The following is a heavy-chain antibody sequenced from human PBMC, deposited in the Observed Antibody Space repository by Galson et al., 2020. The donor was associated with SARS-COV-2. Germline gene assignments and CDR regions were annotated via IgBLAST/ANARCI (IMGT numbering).Heavy chain of an antibody. J-gene: IGHJ6*02. CDR2: IWYDGSNK. V-gene: IGHV3-33*06. CDR1: GFTFSSYG. CDR3: AKDRDSGRGAGYGMDV. Sequence: GGSLRLYCAASGFTFSSYGMHWVRQAPGKGLEWVAVIWYDGSNKYYADSVKGRFTISRDNSKNTLYLQMNSLRAEDTAVYYCAKDRDSGRGAGYGMDVWGQGTTVTVSS. D-gene: IGHD1-26*01.